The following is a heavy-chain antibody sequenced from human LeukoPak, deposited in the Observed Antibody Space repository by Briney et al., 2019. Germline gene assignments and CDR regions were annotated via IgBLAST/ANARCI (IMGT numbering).Heavy chain of an antibody. J-gene: IGHJ5*02. CDR1: GGSISSYY. CDR2: IYYSGST. CDR3: ARGVLRYFDWLFTSNWFDP. V-gene: IGHV4-59*08. Sequence: SETLSLTCTVSGGSISSYYWSWIRQPPGKGLEWIGYIYYSGSTNYNPSLKSRVTISVDTSKNQFSLKLSSVTATDTAVYYCARGVLRYFDWLFTSNWFDPWGQGTLVTVSS. D-gene: IGHD3-9*01.